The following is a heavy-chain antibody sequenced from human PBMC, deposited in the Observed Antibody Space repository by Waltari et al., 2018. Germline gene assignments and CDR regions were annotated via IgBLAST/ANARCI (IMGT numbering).Heavy chain of an antibody. V-gene: IGHV3-33*01. CDR3: ARENGGDCYFCT. D-gene: IGHD2-21*02. CDR2: IWYDGSNK. CDR1: GFTFSSYG. Sequence: QVQLVESGGGVVQPGRSLRLSCAASGFTFSSYGMHWVRQAPGKGLEWGAGIWYDGSNKYYADSVKGLFTISRDNSKNTLYPQMNSLRAEDTAVYYCARENGGDCYFCTWGQGTLVTVSS. J-gene: IGHJ4*02.